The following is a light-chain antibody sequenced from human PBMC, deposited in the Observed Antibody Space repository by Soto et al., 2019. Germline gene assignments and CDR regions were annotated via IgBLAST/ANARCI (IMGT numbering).Light chain of an antibody. CDR2: GSS. V-gene: IGKV3-15*01. Sequence: DIVMTQSPVTLSVSPGERATLSCRASQSASTNLAWYQQKPGQSPRLLLYGSSTRATGIPARFRGSGSGTDFTLTISRLEPEDFAVYYCQQYGGSPLTFGGGTKVEIK. CDR3: QQYGGSPLT. J-gene: IGKJ4*01. CDR1: QSASTN.